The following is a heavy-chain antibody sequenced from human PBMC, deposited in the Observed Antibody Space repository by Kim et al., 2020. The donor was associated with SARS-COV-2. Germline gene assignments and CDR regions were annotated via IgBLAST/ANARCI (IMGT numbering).Heavy chain of an antibody. D-gene: IGHD2-15*01. CDR2: ISAYTGDT. Sequence: ASVKVSCKASGCTFTSYGISWVRQAPGQGLEWMGWISAYTGDTSSAQSLQGRVTMTAETSTTTAYMELRSLTADDTAVYYCARAIYGQSSAWYSFDS. CDR1: GCTFTSYG. V-gene: IGHV1-18*01. J-gene: IGHJ4*01. CDR3: ARAIYGQSSAWYSFDS.